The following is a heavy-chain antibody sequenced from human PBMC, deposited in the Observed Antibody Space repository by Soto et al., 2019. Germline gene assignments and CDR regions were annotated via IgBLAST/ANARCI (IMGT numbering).Heavy chain of an antibody. D-gene: IGHD2-21*02. CDR3: ARDHCCMDV. J-gene: IGHJ6*02. V-gene: IGHV1-18*01. Sequence: SCKASGLTNNSRAILWVRQANGQGLEWMGWISAYNGNTNYAQKLQGRVTMTTDTSTSTAYMELRSLRSDDTAVYYCARDHCCMDVFGLWALVTV. CDR1: GLTNNSRA. CDR2: ISAYNGNT.